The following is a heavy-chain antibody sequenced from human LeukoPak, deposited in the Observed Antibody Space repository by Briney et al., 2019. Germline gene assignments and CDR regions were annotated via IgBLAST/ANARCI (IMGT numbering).Heavy chain of an antibody. Sequence: SETLSLTCTVSGGSISSYNWSWIRQPPGKGRGRVGYTYYSGGTTYTPSRKSPVTIAVATSKHQFSLMLSSVTAADTAVYYCARRLRWFDAFDIWGQGKMVTVSS. CDR1: GGSISSYN. CDR3: ARRLRWFDAFDI. D-gene: IGHD4-23*01. J-gene: IGHJ3*02. V-gene: IGHV4-59*01. CDR2: TYYSGGT.